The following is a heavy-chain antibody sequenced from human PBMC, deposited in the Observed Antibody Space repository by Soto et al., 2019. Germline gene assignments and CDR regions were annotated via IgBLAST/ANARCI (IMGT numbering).Heavy chain of an antibody. V-gene: IGHV3-7*01. CDR2: IKQDGSDK. J-gene: IGHJ4*02. CDR3: ARDVSGALDY. D-gene: IGHD1-26*01. Sequence: EVQLVESGGDLVQPGGSLRLSCAASGLTFTGYWMAWVRQAPGQGLEWVANIKQDGSDKNCVDSVKGRFTISRDNAKNSLFLQMNSLRAEDTAVYYCARDVSGALDYWGQGTLVTVSS. CDR1: GLTFTGYW.